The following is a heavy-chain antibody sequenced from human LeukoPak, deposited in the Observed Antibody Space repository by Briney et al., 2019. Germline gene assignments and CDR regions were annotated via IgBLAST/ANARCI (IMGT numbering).Heavy chain of an antibody. D-gene: IGHD5-18*01. CDR2: IKQDGSEK. CDR3: ARKVDTAMVFAPRYYYYYMDV. J-gene: IGHJ6*03. CDR1: GFTFSSYW. V-gene: IGHV3-7*01. Sequence: GGSLRLSCAASGFTFSSYWMSWVRQAPGKGLEWVANIKQDGSEKYYVDSVKGRLTISRDNAKNSLYLQMNSLRAEDTAVYYCARKVDTAMVFAPRYYYYYMDVWGKGTTVTISS.